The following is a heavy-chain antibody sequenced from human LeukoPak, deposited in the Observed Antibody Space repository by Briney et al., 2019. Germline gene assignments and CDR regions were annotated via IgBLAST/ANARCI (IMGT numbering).Heavy chain of an antibody. Sequence: ASVKVSCKGSGYTLTELSMHWVRQAPGKGLEWMGGFDPEDGETIYAQKFQGRVTMTEDTSTDTAYMELSSLRSEDTAVYYCATGLATLYNWFDPWGQGTLVTVSS. CDR3: ATGLATLYNWFDP. CDR1: GYTLTELS. CDR2: FDPEDGET. J-gene: IGHJ5*02. V-gene: IGHV1-24*01.